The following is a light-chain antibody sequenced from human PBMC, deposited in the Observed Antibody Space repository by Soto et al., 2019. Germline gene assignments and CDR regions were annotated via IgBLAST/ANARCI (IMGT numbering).Light chain of an antibody. Sequence: DVVMNRSPLSLAVTLGQPASISCRSSLSLLYSEGYTHLHWFHQRPGKSARRLSYKVSNRDSGVPDRCGGSGSGTDFTLNISRVEAEDVGVYYCVQGTVGPTYTFGQGTKLEIK. CDR1: LSLLYSEGYTH. V-gene: IGKV2-30*01. J-gene: IGKJ2*01. CDR3: VQGTVGPTYT. CDR2: KVS.